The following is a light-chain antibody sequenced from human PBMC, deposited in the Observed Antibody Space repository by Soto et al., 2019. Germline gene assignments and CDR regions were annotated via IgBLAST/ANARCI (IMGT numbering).Light chain of an antibody. Sequence: QAVVTQSSSASASLGSSVKLTCTLSSGHSSYIIAWHQQQPGKAPRYLMKLEGSGSYNKGSGVPDRFSGSSSGADRHLTISNLQFEDEADYYCETWDSNTHVFGGGTKVTVL. CDR3: ETWDSNTHV. CDR1: SGHSSYI. CDR2: LEGSGSY. J-gene: IGLJ3*02. V-gene: IGLV4-60*02.